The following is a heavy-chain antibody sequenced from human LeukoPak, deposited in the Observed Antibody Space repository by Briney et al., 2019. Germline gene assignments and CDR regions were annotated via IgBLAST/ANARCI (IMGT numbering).Heavy chain of an antibody. CDR2: ISYDGSNK. V-gene: IGHV3-30-3*01. D-gene: IGHD2-15*01. CDR3: ARGGGDIATPPDY. J-gene: IGHJ4*02. Sequence: GGSLRLSCAASGFAFSSYAMHWVRQAPGEGLEWVAVISYDGSNKYYADSVKGRFTISRDNSKNTLYLQMNSLRTEDTAVHSCARGGGDIATPPDYWGQGTLVTVSS. CDR1: GFAFSSYA.